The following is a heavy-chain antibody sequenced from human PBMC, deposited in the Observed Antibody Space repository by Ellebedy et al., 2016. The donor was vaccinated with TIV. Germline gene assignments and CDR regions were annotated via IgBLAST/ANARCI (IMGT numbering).Heavy chain of an antibody. D-gene: IGHD3-10*01. V-gene: IGHV3-23*01. CDR3: AKSPGPGAYEPISF. Sequence: PGGSLRLSCEASGFTFSSCTMNRVRQAPGKGLEWVSGITGSGDHTYNADSVKGRFTISRDNSKNILYLQMNSLRADDAAVYYCAKSPGPGAYEPISFWGQGTLGTVSS. CDR2: ITGSGDHT. J-gene: IGHJ4*02. CDR1: GFTFSSCT.